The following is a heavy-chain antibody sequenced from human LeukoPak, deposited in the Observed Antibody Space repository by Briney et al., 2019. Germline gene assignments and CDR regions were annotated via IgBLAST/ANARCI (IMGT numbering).Heavy chain of an antibody. Sequence: GESLKISCKGSGYSFTSYWIGWVRQMPGKGLEWMGIIYPGDSDTRYSPSFQGQVTISADKSISTAYLQWSSLKASDTAMYYCARSLSSGWYVDSEYFQHWGQGTLVTVSS. V-gene: IGHV5-51*01. J-gene: IGHJ1*01. D-gene: IGHD6-19*01. CDR2: IYPGDSDT. CDR1: GYSFTSYW. CDR3: ARSLSSGWYVDSEYFQH.